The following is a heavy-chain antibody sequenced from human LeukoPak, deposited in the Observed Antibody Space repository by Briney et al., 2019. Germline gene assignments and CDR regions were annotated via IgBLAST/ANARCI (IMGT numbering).Heavy chain of an antibody. D-gene: IGHD3-3*01. CDR3: AKTLLRFLEYQSDY. CDR2: IRYDGSNK. CDR1: GFTFSSYG. Sequence: GGSLRLSCAASGFTFSSYGMHWVRQAPGKGLEWVAFIRYDGSNKYYADSVKGRFTISRENSKNTLYLQMNSLRAEDTAVYYCAKTLLRFLEYQSDYWGQGALVTVSS. V-gene: IGHV3-30*02. J-gene: IGHJ4*02.